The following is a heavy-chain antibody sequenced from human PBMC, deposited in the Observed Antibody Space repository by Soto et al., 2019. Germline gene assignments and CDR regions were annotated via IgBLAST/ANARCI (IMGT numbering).Heavy chain of an antibody. CDR3: GAVGSGSDYFDY. CDR1: GGSISSSNW. CDR2: IYHSGST. D-gene: IGHD3-10*01. V-gene: IGHV4-4*02. Sequence: QVQLQESGPGLVKPSGTLSLTCAASGGSISSSNWWSWVRQPPGKGLEWIGEIYHSGSTNYNPSLKSRVTITVDKSKNQFSLKLSSVTAADTAVYYCGAVGSGSDYFDYWGQGTLVTVSS. J-gene: IGHJ4*02.